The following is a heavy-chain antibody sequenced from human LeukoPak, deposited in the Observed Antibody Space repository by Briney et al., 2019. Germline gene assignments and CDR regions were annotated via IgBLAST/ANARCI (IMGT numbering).Heavy chain of an antibody. D-gene: IGHD3-3*01. V-gene: IGHV4-34*01. Sequence: SETVSLTCANYGESFNSHYWTWIPPAPGQGLEWIGEINRSGDAKYNPSLKSRVFISVDTAKNQFSLRLTSVTAADTAVYYCARVKGGRMTIFRVVPFHFDYWGQGTLVTVSS. J-gene: IGHJ4*02. CDR2: INRSGDA. CDR1: GESFNSHY. CDR3: ARVKGGRMTIFRVVPFHFDY.